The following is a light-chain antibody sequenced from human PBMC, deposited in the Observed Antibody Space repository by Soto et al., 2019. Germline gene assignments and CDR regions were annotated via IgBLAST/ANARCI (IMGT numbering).Light chain of an antibody. CDR3: QQYGSSST. Sequence: EIVVTQSPAALSVSPGERATLSCRASQSIGGNLAWYQQKPGQAPRLLIYDVSTRATGIPARFSGSGSGTDFTLTISRLEPEDFAVYYCQQYGSSSTFGQGTKVDIK. V-gene: IGKV3-15*01. CDR2: DVS. CDR1: QSIGGN. J-gene: IGKJ1*01.